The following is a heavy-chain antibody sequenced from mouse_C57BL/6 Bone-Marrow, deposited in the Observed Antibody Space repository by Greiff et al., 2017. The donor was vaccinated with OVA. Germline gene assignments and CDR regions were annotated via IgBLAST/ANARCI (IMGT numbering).Heavy chain of an antibody. CDR1: GYTFTSYG. CDR2: IYPSSGNT. Sequence: VKLVESGAELARPGASVKLSCKASGYTFTSYGISWVKQRTGQGLEWIGEIYPSSGNTYYNETFKGKATLTADKSSSTAYMELSSLTSDDSAVYFCTRGVPAYWGQGTLVTVSA. D-gene: IGHD2-14*01. J-gene: IGHJ3*01. CDR3: TRGVPAY. V-gene: IGHV1-81*01.